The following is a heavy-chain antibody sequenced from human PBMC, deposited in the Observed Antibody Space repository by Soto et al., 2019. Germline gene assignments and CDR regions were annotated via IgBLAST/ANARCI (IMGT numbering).Heavy chain of an antibody. J-gene: IGHJ4*02. CDR1: GFTVSSNY. V-gene: IGHV3-66*01. CDR2: IYTGDNT. CDR3: AKAVTTGSLDY. Sequence: EVQLVESGGGLVQPGGSLRLSCAASGFTVSSNYMTWVRQAPGKGLEWVSVIYTGDNTYYADSVKGRFTISRDNSKNTLYLQMNSLRAEDTAVYYCAKAVTTGSLDYWGQATLVTVSS. D-gene: IGHD4-17*01.